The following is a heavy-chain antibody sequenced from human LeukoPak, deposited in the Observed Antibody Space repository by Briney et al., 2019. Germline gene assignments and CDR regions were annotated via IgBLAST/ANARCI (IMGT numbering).Heavy chain of an antibody. D-gene: IGHD2-8*02. CDR2: INHSGST. CDR3: ARGAGHCTGGACYIWFDP. CDR1: GGSFSGYY. J-gene: IGHJ5*02. Sequence: SETLSLTCAVYGGSFSGYYWSWIRQPPGKGLEWIGEINHSGSTNYNPSLKSRVTISVDTSKNQFSLKLSSVTAADTAVYYCARGAGHCTGGACYIWFDPWGQGTLVTVSS. V-gene: IGHV4-34*01.